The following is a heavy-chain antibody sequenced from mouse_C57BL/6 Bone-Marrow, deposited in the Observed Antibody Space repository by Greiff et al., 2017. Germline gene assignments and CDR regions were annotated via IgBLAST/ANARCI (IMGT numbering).Heavy chain of an antibody. J-gene: IGHJ2*01. Sequence: QVQLQQSGAELARPGASVKLSCKASGYTFTSYGISWVKQRTGQGLEWIGEIYPRSGNTYYNEKFKGKATLTADKSSSTAYMELRSLTSEDSAVYFCARTALLRVGPYYDYWGQGTTLTVSS. V-gene: IGHV1-81*01. CDR3: ARTALLRVGPYYDY. D-gene: IGHD1-2*01. CDR2: IYPRSGNT. CDR1: GYTFTSYG.